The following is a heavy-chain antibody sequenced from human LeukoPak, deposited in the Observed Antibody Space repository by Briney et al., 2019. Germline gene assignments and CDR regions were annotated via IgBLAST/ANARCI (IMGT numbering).Heavy chain of an antibody. D-gene: IGHD1-26*01. CDR1: GYSISSGYY. Sequence: SETLSLTCTVSGYSISSGYYWGWIRQPPGKGLEWIGSIYHSGSTYYNPSLKSRVTISVDTSKNQFSLKLSSVTAADTAVYYCASHSGSDYWGQGTLVTVSS. J-gene: IGHJ4*02. CDR3: ASHSGSDY. V-gene: IGHV4-38-2*02. CDR2: IYHSGST.